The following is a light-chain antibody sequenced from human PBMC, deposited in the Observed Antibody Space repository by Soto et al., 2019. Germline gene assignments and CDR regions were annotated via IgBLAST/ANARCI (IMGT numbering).Light chain of an antibody. V-gene: IGLV4-69*01. Sequence: QPVLTQSPSASAALGASVKLTCTLTSGHSTYAIAWHQQEPEKGPRYLMKVHSDGRHTNGDGIPDRFSGSRSGAECYLTISSRQSEDEADYYCQTWDTGPWVFGGGTKLTVL. J-gene: IGLJ3*02. CDR3: QTWDTGPWV. CDR2: VHSDGRH. CDR1: SGHSTYA.